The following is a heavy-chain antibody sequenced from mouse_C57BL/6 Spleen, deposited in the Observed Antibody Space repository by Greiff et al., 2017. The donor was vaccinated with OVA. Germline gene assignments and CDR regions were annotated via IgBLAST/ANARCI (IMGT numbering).Heavy chain of an antibody. CDR1: GFTFSDYG. CDR3: ARPFYYGSSYDWFAY. D-gene: IGHD1-1*01. CDR2: ISSGSSTI. V-gene: IGHV5-17*01. Sequence: DVMLVESGGGLVKPGGSLKLSCAASGFTFSDYGMHWVRQAPEKGLEWVAYISSGSSTIYYADTVKGRFTIARDNAKNTLFLQMTSLRSEDTAMYYCARPFYYGSSYDWFAYWGQGTLVTVSA. J-gene: IGHJ3*01.